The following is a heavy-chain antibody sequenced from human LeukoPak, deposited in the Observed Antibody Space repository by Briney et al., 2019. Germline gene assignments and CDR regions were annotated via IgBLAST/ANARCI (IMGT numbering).Heavy chain of an antibody. CDR1: GGSISSSSYY. V-gene: IGHV4-39*07. CDR3: AILGVLRYFDWSDNHL. CDR2: IYYSGST. Sequence: SETLSLTCTVSGGSISSSSYYWGWIRQPPGKGLEWIGSIYYSGSTYYNPSLKSRVTISVDTSKNQLSLKLSSATAADTAVYYCAILGVLRYFDWSDNHLWGQGTMVTVSS. J-gene: IGHJ3*01. D-gene: IGHD3-9*01.